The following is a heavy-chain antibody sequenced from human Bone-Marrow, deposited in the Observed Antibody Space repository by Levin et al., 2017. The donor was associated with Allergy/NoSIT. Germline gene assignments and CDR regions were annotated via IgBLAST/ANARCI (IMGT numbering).Heavy chain of an antibody. CDR1: GGSISSGSYY. V-gene: IGHV4-61*02. Sequence: SQTLSLTCTVSGGSISSGSYYWSWIRQPAGKGLEWIGRIYTSGSTNYNPSLKSRVTISVDTSKNQFSLKLSSVTAADTAVYYCARDGVETGQLDYWGQGTLVTVSS. D-gene: IGHD5-18*01. CDR3: ARDGVETGQLDY. CDR2: IYTSGST. J-gene: IGHJ4*02.